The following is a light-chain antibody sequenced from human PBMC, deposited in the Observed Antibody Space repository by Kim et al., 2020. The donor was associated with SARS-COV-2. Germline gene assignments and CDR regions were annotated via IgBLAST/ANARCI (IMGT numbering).Light chain of an antibody. CDR3: QQLNSYSLT. CDR1: QDMRNS. Sequence: IQLTQSPSSLSASVGDSVTITCRASQDMRNSLAWYQQKPGKVPKLLIYGVSTLQSGVPLRFSGSGSGTDFTLTISSLQPEDFATYYCQQLNSYSLTFGGETKVDIK. V-gene: IGKV1-9*01. J-gene: IGKJ4*01. CDR2: GVS.